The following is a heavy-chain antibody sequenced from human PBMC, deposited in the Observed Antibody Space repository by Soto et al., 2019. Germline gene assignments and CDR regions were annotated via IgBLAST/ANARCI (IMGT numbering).Heavy chain of an antibody. CDR3: TRGGDPYKTGH. Sequence: SETLSLTCTVPGGSDIIGTYYWSWIRQPPGKGLEWIGFIHYSGSTNYNPSLKGRVTMSVDTSKNQFSLKLTSVNTADTAIYYCTRGGDPYKTGHWGQGTLVT. J-gene: IGHJ4*02. D-gene: IGHD2-21*01. V-gene: IGHV4-61*01. CDR1: GGSDIIGTYY. CDR2: IHYSGST.